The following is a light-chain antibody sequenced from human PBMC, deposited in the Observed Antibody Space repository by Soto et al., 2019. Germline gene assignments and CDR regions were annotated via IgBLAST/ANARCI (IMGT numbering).Light chain of an antibody. CDR2: GAS. V-gene: IGKV3-20*01. J-gene: IGKJ1*01. CDR1: QGLNSAY. Sequence: DIVLTQSQVTLSLSPGDRAALSCRASQGLNSAYLAWYQQKPGQAPRLLIYGASSRDSGIPDRFSVSGSGTDFTLTISRLQNEDFAVYVGQQKGDTPWTFGQGTKVDIK. CDR3: QQKGDTPWT.